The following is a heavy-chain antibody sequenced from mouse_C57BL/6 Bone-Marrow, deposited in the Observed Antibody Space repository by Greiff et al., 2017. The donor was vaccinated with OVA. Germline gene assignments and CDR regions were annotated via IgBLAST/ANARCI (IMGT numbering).Heavy chain of an antibody. J-gene: IGHJ2*01. CDR3: ARDGETGMRDYFDY. V-gene: IGHV1-80*01. D-gene: IGHD4-1*01. Sequence: VQLKQSGAELVKPGASVKISCKASGYAFSSYWLNWVKQRPGKGLEWIGQIYPGDGDTNYNGKFKGKATLTADKSSSTAYMQLSSLTSEDSAVYFCARDGETGMRDYFDYWGQGTTLTVSS. CDR2: IYPGDGDT. CDR1: GYAFSSYW.